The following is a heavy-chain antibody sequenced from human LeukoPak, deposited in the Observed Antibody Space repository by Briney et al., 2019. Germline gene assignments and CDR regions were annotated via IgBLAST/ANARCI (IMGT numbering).Heavy chain of an antibody. CDR2: ISGSGDIT. V-gene: IGHV3-23*01. Sequence: GGSLRLSCAASGFTFSSYAMSWVRQAPGKALEWVSNISGSGDITFYADSVKDRFTISRDNYKNTLFLQMNSLRAEDTAVYYCAKGRGTTVTSAANYWGQGTLVTVAS. CDR1: GFTFSSYA. CDR3: AKGRGTTVTSAANY. D-gene: IGHD4-17*01. J-gene: IGHJ4*02.